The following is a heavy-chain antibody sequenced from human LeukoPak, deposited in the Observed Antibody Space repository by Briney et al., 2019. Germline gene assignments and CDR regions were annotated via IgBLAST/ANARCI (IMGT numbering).Heavy chain of an antibody. CDR3: ARDSHPLYYYDSSGYYSTDAFDI. D-gene: IGHD3-22*01. Sequence: GGSLRLSCAASGFTFSSYSMNWDRQAPGKGLEWVSSISSSSSYIYYADSVKGRFTISRDNAKNSLYLQMNSLRAEDTAVYYCARDSHPLYYYDSSGYYSTDAFDIWGQGTMVTVSS. CDR2: ISSSSSYI. CDR1: GFTFSSYS. V-gene: IGHV3-21*01. J-gene: IGHJ3*02.